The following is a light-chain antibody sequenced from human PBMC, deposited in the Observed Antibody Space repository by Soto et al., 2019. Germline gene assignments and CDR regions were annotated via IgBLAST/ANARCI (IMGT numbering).Light chain of an antibody. CDR3: QQYDNLPLT. J-gene: IGKJ4*01. CDR1: KDISNY. V-gene: IGKV1-33*01. CDR2: DAS. Sequence: DIPMTQCPSSLSASVGDRVTITCQASKDISNYLNWYQQKPGKAPKLLIYDASNLETGVPSRFSGSGSGTDFTFTISSLQPEDIATYYCQQYDNLPLTFGGGTKVEIK.